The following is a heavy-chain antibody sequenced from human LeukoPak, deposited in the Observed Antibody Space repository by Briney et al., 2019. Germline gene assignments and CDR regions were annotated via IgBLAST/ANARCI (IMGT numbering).Heavy chain of an antibody. D-gene: IGHD6-19*01. J-gene: IGHJ4*02. CDR1: GASISGSGYY. Sequence: SETLSLTCAVSGASISGSGYYWSWIRQPPGKGLEWIGEINHSGSTNYNPSLKSRVTISVDTSKNQFSLKLSSVTAADTAVYYCARRFRGWYLYYFDYWGQGTLVTVSS. V-gene: IGHV4-34*01. CDR2: INHSGST. CDR3: ARRFRGWYLYYFDY.